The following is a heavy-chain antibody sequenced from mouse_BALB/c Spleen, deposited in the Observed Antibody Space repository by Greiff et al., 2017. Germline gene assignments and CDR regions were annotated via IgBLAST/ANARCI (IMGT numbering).Heavy chain of an antibody. CDR2: ISSGGSYT. D-gene: IGHD2-10*02. CDR3: ARRYGNSYAMDY. CDR1: GFTFSSYG. Sequence: EVKLVESGGDLVKPGGSLKLSCAASGFTFSSYGMSWVRQTPDKRLEWVATISSGGSYTYYPDSVKGRFTISRDNAKNTLYLQMSSLKSEDTAMYYCARRYGNSYAMDYWGQGTSVTVSS. J-gene: IGHJ4*01. V-gene: IGHV5-6*02.